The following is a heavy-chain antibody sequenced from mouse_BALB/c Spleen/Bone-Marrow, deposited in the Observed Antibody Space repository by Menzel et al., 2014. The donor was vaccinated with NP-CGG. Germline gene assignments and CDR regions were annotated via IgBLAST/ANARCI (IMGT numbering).Heavy chain of an antibody. Sequence: EVKLVESGGGLVQPGGSLRLSCATSGFTFTDYYMSWVRQPPGKALEWLGFIRNKANGYTTDYSASVKGRFTISRDNSQSILYLQMNTLRAEDSATYYCARDVYDDYWGQGTTLTVSS. D-gene: IGHD2-12*01. CDR1: GFTFTDYY. V-gene: IGHV7-3*02. J-gene: IGHJ2*01. CDR3: ARDVYDDY. CDR2: IRNKANGYTT.